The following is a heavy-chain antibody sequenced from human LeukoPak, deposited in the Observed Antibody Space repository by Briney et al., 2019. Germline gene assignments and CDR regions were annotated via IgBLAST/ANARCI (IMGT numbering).Heavy chain of an antibody. CDR1: AFTFSSYA. D-gene: IGHD4-23*01. CDR3: ARDPFPATVAITHGGRYFDY. Sequence: QPGGSLRLSCAASAFTFSSYAMSWVRQAPGKGLEWVSAISGSGGSTYYADSVKGRFTISRDNSKNTLYLQMNSLRAEDTAVYYCARDPFPATVAITHGGRYFDYWGQGTLVTVSS. J-gene: IGHJ4*02. V-gene: IGHV3-23*01. CDR2: ISGSGGST.